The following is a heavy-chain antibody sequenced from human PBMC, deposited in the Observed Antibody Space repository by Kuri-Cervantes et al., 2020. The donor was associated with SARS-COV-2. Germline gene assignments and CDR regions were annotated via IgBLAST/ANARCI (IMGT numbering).Heavy chain of an antibody. Sequence: GESLKISCAASGFTFSSYAMTWVRQAPGKGLEWVSVISASGDSTYFADSVKGRFTISRDNSKNTLYLQMNSLRAEDTALYYCAKGLSSSWYVGFDYWGQGTLVTVSS. CDR3: AKGLSSSWYVGFDY. V-gene: IGHV3-23*01. D-gene: IGHD6-13*01. CDR1: GFTFSSYA. CDR2: ISASGDST. J-gene: IGHJ4*01.